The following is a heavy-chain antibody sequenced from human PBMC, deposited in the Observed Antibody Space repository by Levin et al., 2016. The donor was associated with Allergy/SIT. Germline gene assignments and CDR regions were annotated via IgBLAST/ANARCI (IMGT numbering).Heavy chain of an antibody. CDR3: ATKGDDHFYYYMDV. J-gene: IGHJ6*03. D-gene: IGHD3-16*01. CDR2: IYYTGDT. CDR1: GDSIYSGDNY. V-gene: IGHV4-31*03. Sequence: SETLSLTCTVTGDSIYSGDNYWSWIRQPPGKGLEWIGYIYYTGDTQYNPSLQSRLTISLDTSKNQFSLNLKSVTAADTAMYYCATKGDDHFYYYMDVWGLGTTVTVSS.